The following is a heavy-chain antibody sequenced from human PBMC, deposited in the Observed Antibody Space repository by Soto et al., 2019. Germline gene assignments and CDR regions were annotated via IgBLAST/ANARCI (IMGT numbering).Heavy chain of an antibody. D-gene: IGHD6-19*01. Sequence: GESLKISCKGSGYSFTSYWISWVRQMPGKGLEWMGRIDPSDSYTNYSPSFQGHVTISADKSISTAYLQWSSLKASDTAMYYCARSAGLDDQFYYYYGMDVWGQGTTVTSP. CDR3: ARSAGLDDQFYYYYGMDV. CDR1: GYSFTSYW. CDR2: IDPSDSYT. J-gene: IGHJ6*02. V-gene: IGHV5-10-1*01.